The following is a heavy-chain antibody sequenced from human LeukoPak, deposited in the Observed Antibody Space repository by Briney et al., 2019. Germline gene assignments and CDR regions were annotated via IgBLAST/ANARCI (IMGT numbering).Heavy chain of an antibody. Sequence: GGSLRLSCAASGFTFSSYGMHWVRQAPGKGLEWVAVIWYDGSNKYYADSVKGRSTISRDNSKNTLYLQMNSLRAEDTAVYYCAKDLTGVNYCLDQWGQGTLVTVSS. D-gene: IGHD1-7*01. V-gene: IGHV3-33*06. J-gene: IGHJ4*02. CDR1: GFTFSSYG. CDR3: AKDLTGVNYCLDQ. CDR2: IWYDGSNK.